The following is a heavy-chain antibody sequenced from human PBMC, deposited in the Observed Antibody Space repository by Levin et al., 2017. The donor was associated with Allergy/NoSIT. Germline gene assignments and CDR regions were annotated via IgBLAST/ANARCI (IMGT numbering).Heavy chain of an antibody. Sequence: GESLKISCAASGFTFSSYAMSWVHQAPGKGLEWVSAISGSGGSTYYADSVKGRFTISRDNSKNTLYLQMNSLRAEDTAVYYCAKDRERDRYYYYYMDGWGKGTTVTVSS. CDR2: ISGSGGST. CDR3: AKDRERDRYYYYYMDG. V-gene: IGHV3-23*01. CDR1: GFTFSSYA. D-gene: IGHD5-24*01. J-gene: IGHJ6*03.